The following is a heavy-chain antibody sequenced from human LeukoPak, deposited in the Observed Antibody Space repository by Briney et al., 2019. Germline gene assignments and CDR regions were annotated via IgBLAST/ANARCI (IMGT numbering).Heavy chain of an antibody. D-gene: IGHD6-6*01. V-gene: IGHV4-34*01. CDR1: GGSFSGYY. J-gene: IGHJ5*02. CDR3: ARVTSIEEGVGTNWFDP. Sequence: SETLSLTCAVYGGSFSGYYWSWIRQPPGKGLEWIGEINHSGSTNYNPSLKSRVTISVDTSKNQFSLKLSSVTAGDTAVYYCARVTSIEEGVGTNWFDPWGQGTLVTVSS. CDR2: INHSGST.